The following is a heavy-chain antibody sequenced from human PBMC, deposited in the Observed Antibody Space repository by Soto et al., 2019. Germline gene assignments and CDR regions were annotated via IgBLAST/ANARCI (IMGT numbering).Heavy chain of an antibody. CDR3: ARHSPPMYDILTGTTLDPYYGMDV. D-gene: IGHD3-9*01. CDR2: INHSGST. V-gene: IGHV4-34*01. Sequence: SETLSLTCAVYGGSFSGYYWTWIRQPPGTGLEWIGEINHSGSTNYNPSLKSRVTISVDTSKNQFSLKLSSVTAADTAVYYCARHSPPMYDILTGTTLDPYYGMDVWGQGTTVT. CDR1: GGSFSGYY. J-gene: IGHJ6*02.